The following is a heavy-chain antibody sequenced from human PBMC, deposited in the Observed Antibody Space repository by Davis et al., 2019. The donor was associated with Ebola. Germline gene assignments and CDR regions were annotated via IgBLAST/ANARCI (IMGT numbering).Heavy chain of an antibody. CDR1: AFTFSSYG. J-gene: IGHJ6*04. D-gene: IGHD3-10*01. CDR2: LSYDGSNK. Sequence: GESLKISCAASAFTFSSYGMHWVRQAPGKGLEWVAVLSYDGSNKYYEDSVKGRFTISRDNSKNTLYLQMNSLRAEDTAVYYCAIEEAHYYGSGSQYGMDVWGKGTTVTVSS. V-gene: IGHV3-30*03. CDR3: AIEEAHYYGSGSQYGMDV.